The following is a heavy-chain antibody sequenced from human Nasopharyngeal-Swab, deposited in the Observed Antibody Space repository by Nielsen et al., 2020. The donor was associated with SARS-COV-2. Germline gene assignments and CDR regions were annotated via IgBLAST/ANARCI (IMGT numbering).Heavy chain of an antibody. CDR3: AKVPSTVTTLPPDY. V-gene: IGHV3-23*01. Sequence: GGSLKLSCAASGFTFSSYAMSWVRQAPGKGLEWVSAISGSGGSTYYADSVKGRFTISRDNSKNTLYLQMNSLRAEDTAVYYCAKVPSTVTTLPPDYWGQGTLVTVSS. CDR2: ISGSGGST. CDR1: GFTFSSYA. J-gene: IGHJ4*02. D-gene: IGHD4-11*01.